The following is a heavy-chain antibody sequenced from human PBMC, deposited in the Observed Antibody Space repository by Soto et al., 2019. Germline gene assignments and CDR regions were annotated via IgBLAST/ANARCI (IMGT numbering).Heavy chain of an antibody. J-gene: IGHJ2*01. D-gene: IGHD3-16*01. CDR1: GFTFSDYY. CDR3: ARGPPQFPLYVEYWYFDL. Sequence: QVQLVESGGGLVKPGGSLRLSCAASGFTFSDYYMSWIRQAPGKGLEWVSYISSSGSTIYYADSVKGRFTISRDNAKNSLYLQMNSLTADDTAVYYCARGPPQFPLYVEYWYFDLWGRGTLVTVSS. CDR2: ISSSGSTI. V-gene: IGHV3-11*01.